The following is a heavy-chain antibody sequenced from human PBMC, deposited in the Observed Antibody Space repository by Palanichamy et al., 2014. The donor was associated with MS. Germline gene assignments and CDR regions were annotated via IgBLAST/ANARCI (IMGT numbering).Heavy chain of an antibody. CDR1: GFTFSSYW. D-gene: IGHD1-1*01. Sequence: EVQLVEVWGRAWSSLGGPVRLSCAATGFTFSSYWMTWVRQAPGKGLEWVANINQDGSEKKYLDSVKGRITVSRDNAKNSLYLQINSLRAEDTAAYYCTRDMATSATTERFDIWGQGTMVTVSS. CDR3: TRDMATSATTERFDI. V-gene: IGHV3-7*04. J-gene: IGHJ3*02. CDR2: INQDGSEK.